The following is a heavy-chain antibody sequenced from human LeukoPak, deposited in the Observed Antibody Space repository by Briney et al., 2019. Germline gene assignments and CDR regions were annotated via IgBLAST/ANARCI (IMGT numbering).Heavy chain of an antibody. CDR1: GFTFTSSA. Sequence: ASVKVSCKASGFTFTSSAVQWVRQARGQRLEWIGWIVVGSGNTNYAQKFQERVTITRDMSTSTAYMELSSLRAEDTAMYYCVRDSPDPPYTSGWYGNWGQRTLVTVSS. CDR3: VRDSPDPPYTSGWYGN. V-gene: IGHV1-58*01. CDR2: IVVGSGNT. D-gene: IGHD6-13*01. J-gene: IGHJ4*02.